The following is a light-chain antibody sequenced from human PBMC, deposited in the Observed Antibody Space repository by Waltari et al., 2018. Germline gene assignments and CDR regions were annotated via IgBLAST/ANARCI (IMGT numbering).Light chain of an antibody. Sequence: QSALTQPPSASGSPGQSVTISCTGTSSVVGSYTSVSWFQQHPGKAPNLIIYEVSKRPSGVPDRFSGSKSGNTASLTVSGLQAEDEADYYCSSKGGSNNLVFGGGTKLTVL. J-gene: IGLJ3*02. CDR2: EVS. V-gene: IGLV2-8*01. CDR1: SSVVGSYTS. CDR3: SSKGGSNNLV.